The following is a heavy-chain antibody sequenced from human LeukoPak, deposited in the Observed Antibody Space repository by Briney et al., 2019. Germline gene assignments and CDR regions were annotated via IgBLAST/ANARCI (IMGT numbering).Heavy chain of an antibody. CDR1: GFTFRTYG. CDR3: VRDDDNTGNNLDY. J-gene: IGHJ4*02. D-gene: IGHD2-8*02. Sequence: GGSQRLSCAASGFTFRTYGMHWVRQAPGKGLEWVAVIWSDGSRTYYADSVKGRFTISRDNPENTLYLQMNSLRDEDTAVYYCVRDDDNTGNNLDYWGQGTLVTVSS. CDR2: IWSDGSRT. V-gene: IGHV3-33*01.